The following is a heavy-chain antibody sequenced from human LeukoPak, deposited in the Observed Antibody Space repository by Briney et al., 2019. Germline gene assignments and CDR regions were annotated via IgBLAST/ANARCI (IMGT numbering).Heavy chain of an antibody. J-gene: IGHJ3*02. V-gene: IGHV3-30*18. D-gene: IGHD5-18*01. CDR3: AKGMSYGYDDSFDI. Sequence: GGSLRLSCAASGFTFSSYGMHWVRQAPGKGLEWVAVISYDGSNKYYADSVKGRFTISRDNSKNTLYLQMNSLRAEDTAVYYCAKGMSYGYDDSFDIGGQGTMVTVSS. CDR2: ISYDGSNK. CDR1: GFTFSSYG.